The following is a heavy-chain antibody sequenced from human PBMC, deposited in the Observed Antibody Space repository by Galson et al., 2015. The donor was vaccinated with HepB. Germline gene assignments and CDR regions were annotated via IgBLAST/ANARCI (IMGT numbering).Heavy chain of an antibody. CDR2: IVVGSGNT. Sequence: SVKVSCKASGFTFSSSAVQWVRQARGQRLEWIGWIVVGSGNTNYAQKFQERVTITRDMSTSTAYMELSSLRYEDTAVYYCAAALTAGVGTDCGGDCYLPDYWGQGTLVTVSS. J-gene: IGHJ4*02. CDR1: GFTFSSSA. V-gene: IGHV1-58*01. D-gene: IGHD2-21*02. CDR3: AAALTAGVGTDCGGDCYLPDY.